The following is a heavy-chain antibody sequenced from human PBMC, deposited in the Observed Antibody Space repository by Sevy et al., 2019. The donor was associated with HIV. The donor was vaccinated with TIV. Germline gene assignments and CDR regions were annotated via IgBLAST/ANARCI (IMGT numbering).Heavy chain of an antibody. V-gene: IGHV3-21*01. J-gene: IGHJ3*02. CDR1: GFTFSSYS. CDR2: ISSSSNYI. Sequence: GGSLRLSCAVSGFTFSSYSMNWVRQAPGKGLEWVSSISSSSNYIYYADSVRGRFTISRDNAKDSLFLQMNSLRAEDTAMYYCARGYCSGTSCSSGRAWVAFDIWGQGTMVTVSS. CDR3: ARGYCSGTSCSSGRAWVAFDI. D-gene: IGHD2-15*01.